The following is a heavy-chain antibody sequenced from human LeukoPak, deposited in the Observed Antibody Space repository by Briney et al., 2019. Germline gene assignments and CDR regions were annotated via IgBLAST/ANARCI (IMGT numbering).Heavy chain of an antibody. V-gene: IGHV3-21*01. CDR2: ISSSSSYI. CDR1: GFTFSSYS. J-gene: IGHJ4*02. D-gene: IGHD5-12*01. Sequence: PGGPLRLSCAASGFTFSSYSMNWVRQAPGKGLEWVSSISSSSSYIYYADSVKGRFTISRDNAKNSLYLQMNSLRAEDTAVYYCARGIYSGYDAPDYWGQGTLVTVSS. CDR3: ARGIYSGYDAPDY.